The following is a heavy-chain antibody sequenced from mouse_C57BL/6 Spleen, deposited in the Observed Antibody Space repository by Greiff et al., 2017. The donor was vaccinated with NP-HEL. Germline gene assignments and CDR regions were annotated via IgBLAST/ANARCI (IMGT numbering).Heavy chain of an antibody. Sequence: QVQLKESGAELARPGASVKLSCKASGYTFTSYGISWVKQRTGQGLEWIGEIYPRSGNTYYNEKFKGKATLTADKSSSTAYMELRSLTSEDSAVYFCARSTSSGYNGYYFDYWGQGTTLTVSS. V-gene: IGHV1-81*01. CDR3: ARSTSSGYNGYYFDY. J-gene: IGHJ2*01. CDR2: IYPRSGNT. D-gene: IGHD3-2*02. CDR1: GYTFTSYG.